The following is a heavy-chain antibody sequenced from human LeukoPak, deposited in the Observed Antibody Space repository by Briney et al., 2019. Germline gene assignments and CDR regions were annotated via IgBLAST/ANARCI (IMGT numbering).Heavy chain of an antibody. V-gene: IGHV3-23*01. Sequence: GGSLRLSCAASGFTFSSYAMSWVRQAPGKGLEWVSAISGSGGSTYYADSVKGRFTISRDNAKNSLYLQMNSLRAEDTALYYCARDGTMRVVDHFDYWGQGTLVTVSS. CDR1: GFTFSSYA. CDR2: ISGSGGST. D-gene: IGHD3-22*01. CDR3: ARDGTMRVVDHFDY. J-gene: IGHJ4*02.